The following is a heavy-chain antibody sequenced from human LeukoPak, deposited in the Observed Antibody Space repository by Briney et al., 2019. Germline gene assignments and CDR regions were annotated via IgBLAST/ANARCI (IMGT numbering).Heavy chain of an antibody. Sequence: APVKASCKASGYTFTGYYMHWVRQAPGQGLEWMGWINPNSGGTNYAQKFQGRVTMTRDTSISTAYMELSRLRSDDTAVYYCARVRFSDFWSGYHGYYGMDVWGQGTTVTVSS. CDR3: ARVRFSDFWSGYHGYYGMDV. CDR2: INPNSGGT. J-gene: IGHJ6*02. CDR1: GYTFTGYY. D-gene: IGHD3-3*01. V-gene: IGHV1-2*02.